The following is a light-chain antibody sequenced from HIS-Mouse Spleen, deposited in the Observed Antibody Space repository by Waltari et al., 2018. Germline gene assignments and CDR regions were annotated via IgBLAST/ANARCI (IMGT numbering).Light chain of an antibody. J-gene: IGLJ1*01. CDR2: EVS. V-gene: IGLV2-8*01. Sequence: QSALTQPPSASGSPGQSVTISCTGPSSDVGGYNYVPGYQQHPGKAPKLMIYEVSKRPSGVPDRFSGSKSGNTASLTVSGLQAEDEADYYCSSYAGSNNYVFGTGTKVTVL. CDR3: SSYAGSNNYV. CDR1: SSDVGGYNY.